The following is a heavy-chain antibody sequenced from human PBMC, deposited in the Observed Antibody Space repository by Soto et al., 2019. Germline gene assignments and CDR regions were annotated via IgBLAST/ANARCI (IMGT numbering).Heavy chain of an antibody. V-gene: IGHV3-30-3*01. CDR2: ISYDGSNK. CDR3: ARDPHTGYSSGWYRLPDGMDV. CDR1: GFTFSSYA. J-gene: IGHJ6*02. Sequence: QVQLVESGGGVVQPGRSLRLSCAASGFTFSSYAMHWVRQAPGKGLEWVAVISYDGSNKYYADSVKGRFTISRDNSKNTLYLQMNSLRAEDTAVYYCARDPHTGYSSGWYRLPDGMDVWGQGTTVTVSS. D-gene: IGHD6-19*01.